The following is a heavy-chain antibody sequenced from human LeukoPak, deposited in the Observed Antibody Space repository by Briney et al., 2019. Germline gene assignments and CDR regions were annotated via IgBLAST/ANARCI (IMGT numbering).Heavy chain of an antibody. D-gene: IGHD3-10*01. CDR2: ISGSGGST. Sequence: GGSLRLSCSAVRLPSISDAMSAVRQAPGKGLEWVSAISGSGGSTYYADSVEGRFTISRDNSKNTLYLQMNSLRADDAALTCCAAKRVSGRYYNVVGDYYGMDVWGQGTTVTVSS. CDR3: AAKRVSGRYYNVVGDYYGMDV. CDR1: RLPSISDA. V-gene: IGHV3-23*01. J-gene: IGHJ6*02.